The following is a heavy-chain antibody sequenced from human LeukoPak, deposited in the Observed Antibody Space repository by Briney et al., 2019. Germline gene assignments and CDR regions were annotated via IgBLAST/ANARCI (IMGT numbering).Heavy chain of an antibody. J-gene: IGHJ3*02. V-gene: IGHV4-31*03. CDR2: IYYSGST. CDR3: ARGVLFYYDSSGYYAHDAFDI. CDR1: GGSISSGGYY. D-gene: IGHD3-22*01. Sequence: SETLSLTCTVSGGSISSGGYYWSWIRQHPGKGLEWIGHIYYSGSTYYNPSLKSRVTISVDTSKNQFSLKLSSVTAADTAVYYCARGVLFYYDSSGYYAHDAFDIWGQGTMVTVSS.